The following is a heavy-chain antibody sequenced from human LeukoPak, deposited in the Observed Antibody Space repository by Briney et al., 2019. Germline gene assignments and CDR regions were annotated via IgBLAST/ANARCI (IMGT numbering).Heavy chain of an antibody. CDR1: GSSFTSYW. D-gene: IGHD2-15*01. Sequence: GEPLKISSKGSGSSFTSYWIGWVRQMPGKGLEWMGIIYPDDSDTRYSPSFQGQVTISADKSTGTAYLQWGSLKASDTAKYYCARGVVVVAAAHDAFDVWGQGTMVTVSS. CDR2: IYPDDSDT. CDR3: ARGVVVVAAAHDAFDV. J-gene: IGHJ3*01. V-gene: IGHV5-51*01.